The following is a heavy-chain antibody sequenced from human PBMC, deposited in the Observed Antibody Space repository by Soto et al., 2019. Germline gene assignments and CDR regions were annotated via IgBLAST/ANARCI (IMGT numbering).Heavy chain of an antibody. D-gene: IGHD4-17*01. J-gene: IGHJ5*02. Sequence: GGSLRLSCAASGFSFSTFGMHWVRQAPGKGLEWLARIWHDGTNDHYIDSVKGRFTISRDNSKNTLYLQMNSLRDEDTALYYWARYPDYGGNSARGNWFDPWGQGTLVTVSS. CDR2: IWHDGTND. CDR3: ARYPDYGGNSARGNWFDP. CDR1: GFSFSTFG. V-gene: IGHV3-33*01.